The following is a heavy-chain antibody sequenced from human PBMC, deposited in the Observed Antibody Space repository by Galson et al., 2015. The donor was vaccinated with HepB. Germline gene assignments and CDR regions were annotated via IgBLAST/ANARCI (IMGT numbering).Heavy chain of an antibody. CDR3: ARPNYDILTGYYQNWFDP. D-gene: IGHD3-9*01. Sequence: SVKVSCKASGGTFSSYAISWVRQAPGQGLEWMGGIIPIFGTANYAQKFQGRVTITADESTSTAYMELSSLRSEDTAMYYCARPNYDILTGYYQNWFDPWGQGTLVTVSS. CDR1: GGTFSSYA. CDR2: IIPIFGTA. V-gene: IGHV1-69*13. J-gene: IGHJ5*02.